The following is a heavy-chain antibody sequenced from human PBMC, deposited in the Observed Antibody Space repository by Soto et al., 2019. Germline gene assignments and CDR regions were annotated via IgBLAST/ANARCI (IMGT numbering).Heavy chain of an antibody. V-gene: IGHV4-39*01. J-gene: IGHJ4*02. D-gene: IGHD6-19*01. CDR2: IYYSGST. Sequence: TSETLSLTCTVSGGSISSSSYYWGWIRQPPGKGLEWIGSIYYSGSTYYNPSLKSRVTISVDTSKNQFSLKLSSVTAADTAVYYCARQALSAVAGRTPFDYWGQGTLVTVSS. CDR3: ARQALSAVAGRTPFDY. CDR1: GGSISSSSYY.